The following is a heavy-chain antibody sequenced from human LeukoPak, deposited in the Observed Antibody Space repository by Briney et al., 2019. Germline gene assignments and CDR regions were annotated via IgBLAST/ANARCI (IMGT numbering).Heavy chain of an antibody. CDR1: GFTFSSYA. CDR2: ISGSGGST. Sequence: PGGSLRLACAASGFTFSSYAMSWVRQAPGKGLEWVSAISGSGGSTYYADSVKGRFTISRDNSKNTLYLQMNSLRAEDTAVYYCAKYFDWLLGAFDIWGQGTMVTVSS. J-gene: IGHJ3*02. V-gene: IGHV3-23*01. CDR3: AKYFDWLLGAFDI. D-gene: IGHD3-9*01.